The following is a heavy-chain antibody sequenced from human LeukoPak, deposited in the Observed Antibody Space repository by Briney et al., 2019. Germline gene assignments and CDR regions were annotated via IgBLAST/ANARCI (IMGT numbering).Heavy chain of an antibody. CDR3: ASSRITMIVVAY. J-gene: IGHJ4*02. D-gene: IGHD3-22*01. CDR1: GFTFNNYG. CDR2: ISYDGSNK. V-gene: IGHV3-30*03. Sequence: PGGSLRLSCAASGFTFNNYGMHWVRQAPGKGLEWVAVISYDGSNKYYADSVKGRFTISRDNSKNTLYLQMNSLRAEDTAVYYCASSRITMIVVAYWGQGTLVTVSS.